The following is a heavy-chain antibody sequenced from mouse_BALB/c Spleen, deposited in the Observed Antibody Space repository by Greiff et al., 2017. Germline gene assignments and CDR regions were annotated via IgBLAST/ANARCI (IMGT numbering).Heavy chain of an antibody. CDR2: ISSGGSYT. Sequence: EVQLVESGGDLVKPGGSLKLSCAASGFTFSSYGMSWVRQTPDKRLEWVATISSGGSYTYYPDSVKGRFTISRDNAKNTLYLQMSSLMSEDTAMYYCARQNYYYGSSPYFDYWGQGTTLTVSS. CDR1: GFTFSSYG. D-gene: IGHD1-1*01. J-gene: IGHJ2*01. CDR3: ARQNYYYGSSPYFDY. V-gene: IGHV5-6*01.